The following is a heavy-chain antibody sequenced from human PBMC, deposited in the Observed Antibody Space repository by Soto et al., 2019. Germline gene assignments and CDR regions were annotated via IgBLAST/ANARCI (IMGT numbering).Heavy chain of an antibody. J-gene: IGHJ4*02. D-gene: IGHD2-15*01. CDR1: GYTFTTYD. Sequence: QVQLVQSGDEVKKPGASVKVSCKASGYTFTTYDITWGRQAPGQGLEWMGWISGFNGNTNYAQRFQGRVSMTTDTFTNTAYMELRSLRSDDTAVYYCAREILPASPREFDYWGQGTLVTVSS. CDR3: AREILPASPREFDY. V-gene: IGHV1-18*01. CDR2: ISGFNGNT.